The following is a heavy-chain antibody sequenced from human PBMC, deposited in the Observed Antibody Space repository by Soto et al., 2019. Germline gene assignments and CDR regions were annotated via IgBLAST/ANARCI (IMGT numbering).Heavy chain of an antibody. Sequence: GASVKVSCKVSGYTFASYDINWGRQATGQGNEWMGWMNPNSGNTGYAQKFQGRVTMTRNTSISTAYMELSSLRSEDTAVYYCARGAMGLFFFEWCPQYSTLGWF. CDR3: ARGAMGLFFFEWCPQYSTLGWF. V-gene: IGHV1-8*01. J-gene: IGHJ5*01. D-gene: IGHD3-9*01. CDR2: MNPNSGNT. CDR1: GYTFASYD.